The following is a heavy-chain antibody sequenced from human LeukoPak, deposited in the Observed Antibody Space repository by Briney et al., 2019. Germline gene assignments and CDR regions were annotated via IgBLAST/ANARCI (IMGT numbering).Heavy chain of an antibody. CDR1: GGSISSYY. CDR2: IHHSGST. J-gene: IGHJ4*02. D-gene: IGHD2/OR15-2a*01. V-gene: IGHV4-59*08. CDR3: ARNAYYSADY. Sequence: EPSETLSLTCTVSGGSISSYYWSWIRQPPGKGLEWIGEIHHSGSTNYNPSLKSRATISVDKSKNQFSVMLTPVTAADTAVYYCARNAYYSADYWGQGTLVTVSS.